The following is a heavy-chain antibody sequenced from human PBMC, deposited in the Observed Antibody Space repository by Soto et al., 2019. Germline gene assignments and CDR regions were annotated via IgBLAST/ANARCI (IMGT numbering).Heavy chain of an antibody. J-gene: IGHJ4*02. CDR1: GFSLSTSEVG. D-gene: IGHD1-7*01. V-gene: IGHV2-5*02. CDR2: ISWDDDK. Sequence: SGPTLVNPTQTLTLTCTFSGFSLSTSEVGVGWIHQPPGKALEWLALISWDDDKHSSPSLKSRLTITRDTSKNQVVLTMTKMDPVDTATYYCAHGRITGTILAFDYWGQGTLVTVSS. CDR3: AHGRITGTILAFDY.